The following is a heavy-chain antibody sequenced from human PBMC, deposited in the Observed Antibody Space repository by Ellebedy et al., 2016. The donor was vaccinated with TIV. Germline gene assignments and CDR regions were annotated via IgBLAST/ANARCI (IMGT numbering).Heavy chain of an antibody. CDR1: GYTFTSYY. CDR2: INPSGGST. V-gene: IGHV1-46*01. Sequence: ASVKVSXXASGYTFTSYYMHWVRQAPGQGLEWMGIINPSGGSTSYAQKFQGRVTMTRDTSMSTVYMELSSLRSEDTAVYYCARGGRGLSDAFDIWGQGTMVTVSS. J-gene: IGHJ3*02. CDR3: ARGGRGLSDAFDI. D-gene: IGHD3-10*01.